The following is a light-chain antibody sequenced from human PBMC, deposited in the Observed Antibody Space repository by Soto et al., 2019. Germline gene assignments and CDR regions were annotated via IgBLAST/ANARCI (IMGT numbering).Light chain of an antibody. V-gene: IGKV1-5*01. CDR1: QNINIW. Sequence: DIQMTQSPSTLSASVGDRVTITCRASQNINIWLSWYQQKPGKAPKLLIYNAAYLESGVPSRLSGSGSGTEFTLTISSLQPDDFAIYYCQQYNGDSRGFGQGTKVELQ. CDR3: QQYNGDSRG. CDR2: NAA. J-gene: IGKJ1*01.